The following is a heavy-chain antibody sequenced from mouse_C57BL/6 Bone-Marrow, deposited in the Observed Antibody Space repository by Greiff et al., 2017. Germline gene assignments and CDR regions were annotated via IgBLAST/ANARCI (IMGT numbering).Heavy chain of an antibody. V-gene: IGHV2-2*01. J-gene: IGHJ4*01. CDR3: ARKGFTTGDAMDY. CDR2: IWSGGST. D-gene: IGHD1-1*01. CDR1: GFSLTSYG. Sequence: QVKLMESGPGLVQPSQSLSITCTVSGFSLTSYGVHWVRQSPGKGLEWLGVIWSGGSTDYNAAFISRLSISKDNSKSQVFFKMNSLQADDTAIYYCARKGFTTGDAMDYWGQGTSVTVSS.